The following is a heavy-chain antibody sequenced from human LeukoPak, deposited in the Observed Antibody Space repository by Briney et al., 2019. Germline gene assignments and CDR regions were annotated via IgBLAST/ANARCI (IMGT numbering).Heavy chain of an antibody. Sequence: PGGSLRLSCAASGFTFSSYAMSWVRQAPGKGLEWVSAICGSGGSTYYADSVKGRFTISRDNSKNTLYLQMNSPRAEDTAVYYFAKDLGFVVGANKPRPTPWGQGTLVTVSS. CDR3: AKDLGFVVGANKPRPTP. J-gene: IGHJ4*02. CDR1: GFTFSSYA. CDR2: ICGSGGST. D-gene: IGHD1-26*01. V-gene: IGHV3-23*01.